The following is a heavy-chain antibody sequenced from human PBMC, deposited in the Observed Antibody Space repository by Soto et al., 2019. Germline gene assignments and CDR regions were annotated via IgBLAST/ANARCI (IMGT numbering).Heavy chain of an antibody. Sequence: GGSLRLSCAASGFTFSSYAMKWVRQAPGKGLEWVAVIGDDGTNKYYADSVKGRFTISRDNSKNTLYLQMNSLRAEDTAVYYCARDQEDIVVVPAAPGGYWGQGTLVTVSS. CDR3: ARDQEDIVVVPAAPGGY. CDR1: GFTFSSYA. V-gene: IGHV3-33*08. CDR2: IGDDGTNK. D-gene: IGHD2-2*01. J-gene: IGHJ4*02.